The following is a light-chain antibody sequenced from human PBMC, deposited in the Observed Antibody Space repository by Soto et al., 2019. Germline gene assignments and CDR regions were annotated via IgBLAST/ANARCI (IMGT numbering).Light chain of an antibody. J-gene: IGLJ2*01. CDR1: RSNIGNNA. CDR2: YDD. Sequence: QSVLTQPPSVSGAPRQRVTISCSGSRSNIGNNAVNWYQQFPGRAPKLLIYYDDLLPSGVSDRFSGSKSGTSASLAISGLQSEAEADYYCATWDDSLNGQVFGGGTKLTVL. V-gene: IGLV1-36*01. CDR3: ATWDDSLNGQV.